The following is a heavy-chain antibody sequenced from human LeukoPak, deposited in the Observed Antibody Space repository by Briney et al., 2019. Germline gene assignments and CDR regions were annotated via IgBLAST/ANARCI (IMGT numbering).Heavy chain of an antibody. CDR3: ARGRRDIVVVPAANNNYYYYYYMDV. Sequence: SETLSLTCAVYGGSFSGYYWSWIRQPPGKGLEWIGEINHSGSTNYNPSLKSRVTISVDTSKNQFSLKLSSVTAADTAVYYCARGRRDIVVVPAANNNYYYYYYMDVWGKGTTVTVSS. V-gene: IGHV4-34*01. CDR1: GGSFSGYY. CDR2: INHSGST. D-gene: IGHD2-2*01. J-gene: IGHJ6*03.